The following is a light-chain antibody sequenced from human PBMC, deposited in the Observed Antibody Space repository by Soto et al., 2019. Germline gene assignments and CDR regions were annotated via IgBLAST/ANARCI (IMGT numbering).Light chain of an antibody. CDR3: QQCDNLPYT. CDR2: DAS. V-gene: IGKV1-33*01. Sequence: DVLMTQSPSSLSASVGDRVTITCQASQDINNYLNWYQQKPGKAPKLLIYDASNLETEVPLRFSGSGSVTEFTFTISSLQPEDIATYYCQQCDNLPYTFGQGTKLEMK. CDR1: QDINNY. J-gene: IGKJ2*01.